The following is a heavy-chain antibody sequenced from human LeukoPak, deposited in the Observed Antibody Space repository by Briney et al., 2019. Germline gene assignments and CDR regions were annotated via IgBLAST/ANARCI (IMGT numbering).Heavy chain of an antibody. J-gene: IGHJ2*01. CDR1: GGSISSYY. CDR2: IYYSGST. V-gene: IGHV4-59*01. D-gene: IGHD6-13*01. CDR3: ARGGAAADHYWYFDL. Sequence: PSETLSFTCTVSGGSISSYYWSWIRQPPGKGLEWIGYIYYSGSTNYNPSLKSRVTISVDTSKNQFSLKLSSVTAADTAVYYCARGGAAADHYWYFDLWGRGTLVTVSS.